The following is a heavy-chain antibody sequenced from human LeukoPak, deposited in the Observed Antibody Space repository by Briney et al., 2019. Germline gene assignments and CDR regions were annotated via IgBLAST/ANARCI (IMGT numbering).Heavy chain of an antibody. V-gene: IGHV5-51*01. CDR2: IYPGDSDT. Sequence: PGESLKISCKGSGYSFTSSWSGWVRQMPGKGLEWMGIIYPGDSDTRYSPSFHGLVTTSADKSIITAYIQWSSLKASDTAMYYCARSAAAGTGGRGVYYYYMDVWGKGTTVTVSS. D-gene: IGHD6-13*01. J-gene: IGHJ6*03. CDR3: ARSAAAGTGGRGVYYYYMDV. CDR1: GYSFTSSW.